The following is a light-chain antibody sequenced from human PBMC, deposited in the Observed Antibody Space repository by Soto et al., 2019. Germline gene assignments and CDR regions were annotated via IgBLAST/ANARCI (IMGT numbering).Light chain of an antibody. V-gene: IGKV3-20*01. J-gene: IGKJ4*01. CDR3: QHYGTSTVT. CDR2: GAS. CDR1: QSVSGTS. Sequence: EIVLTQSPGTLSLSPGERATLSCRASQSVSGTSLAWYQQKPGQSPSLLIHGASSRASDVPDRFSGSGSGTDFTLTISRLEPEDFAVYYCQHYGTSTVTFGGGTKVELK.